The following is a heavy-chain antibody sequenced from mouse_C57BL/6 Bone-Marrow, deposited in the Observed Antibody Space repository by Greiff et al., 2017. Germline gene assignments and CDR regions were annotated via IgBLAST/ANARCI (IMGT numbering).Heavy chain of an antibody. CDR2: INPNYGTT. CDR1: GYSFTDYN. J-gene: IGHJ2*01. D-gene: IGHD2-4*01. Sequence: VQLQQSGPELVKPGASVKISCKASGYSFTDYNMNWVKQSHGKSLEWIGVINPNYGTTSYNQKFKGKATLTVDHSSSTAYMQLNSLTSEDSEVYYCARSRLRREDGFDDWGQGTTLTVSS. V-gene: IGHV1-39*01. CDR3: ARSRLRREDGFDD.